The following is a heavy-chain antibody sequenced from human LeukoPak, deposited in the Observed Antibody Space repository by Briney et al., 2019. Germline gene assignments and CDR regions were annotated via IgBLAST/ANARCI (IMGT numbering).Heavy chain of an antibody. D-gene: IGHD3-16*01. CDR1: GFTFSDYA. J-gene: IGHJ4*02. Sequence: GGSLTLSCAASGFTFSDYAMSWVRQAPGKGLEWVAIINQDGSRKSSADSVKGRFTISRDNAKNLLYLQMNSLRAEDTAVYYCARDPGWGALDHWGQGTLVTVS. CDR2: INQDGSRK. CDR3: ARDPGWGALDH. V-gene: IGHV3-7*01.